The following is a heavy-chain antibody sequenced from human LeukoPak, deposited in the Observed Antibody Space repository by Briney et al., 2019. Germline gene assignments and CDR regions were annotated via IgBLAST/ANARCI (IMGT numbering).Heavy chain of an antibody. CDR2: IYSGGGNTK. J-gene: IGHJ2*01. V-gene: IGHV3-33*03. Sequence: GTPLRLSCVASGLTFTNYGFHWVRQAPGKGLEWVAIIYSGGGNTKYYAESLKDRFTISRDDSKGTVYLQMNSLRVEDTAVYYCVVILVPGGVWHFDLWGRGTLVTVSS. CDR3: VVILVPGGVWHFDL. CDR1: GLTFTNYG. D-gene: IGHD2-2*01.